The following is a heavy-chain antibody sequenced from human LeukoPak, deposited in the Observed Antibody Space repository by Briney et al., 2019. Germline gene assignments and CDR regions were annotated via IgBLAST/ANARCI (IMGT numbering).Heavy chain of an antibody. J-gene: IGHJ3*02. D-gene: IGHD4-11*01. Sequence: SETLSLTCTVSGGSISSYYWSWIRQPPGKGLGWIGYIYYSGSTNYNASLNSRVTISVDTSKNQFSLKLSSVTAADTAVYYCARLNRCYRDAFDIWGEGTMVTVSS. V-gene: IGHV4-59*08. CDR2: IYYSGST. CDR3: ARLNRCYRDAFDI. CDR1: GGSISSYY.